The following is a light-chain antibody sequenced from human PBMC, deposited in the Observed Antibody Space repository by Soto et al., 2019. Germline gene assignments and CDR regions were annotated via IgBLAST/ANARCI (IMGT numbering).Light chain of an antibody. CDR2: DVS. CDR3: SSYTTTYTSCV. J-gene: IGLJ1*01. Sequence: QSALTQPASVSGSPGQSITISCTGTSNDGGGYNYVSWYQQYPDKAPTFIIYDVSNRPAGVSTRFSGSKSGNRASLTISGLQVEDEAAYSVSSYTTTYTSCVFGPGTKVTVL. V-gene: IGLV2-14*01. CDR1: SNDGGGYNY.